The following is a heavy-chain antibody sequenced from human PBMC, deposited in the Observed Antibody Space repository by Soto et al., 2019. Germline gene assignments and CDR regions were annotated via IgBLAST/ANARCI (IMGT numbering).Heavy chain of an antibody. V-gene: IGHV3-23*01. CDR3: AKVEYYYDSSAPEAAFDI. D-gene: IGHD3-22*01. CDR1: GFTFSSYA. CDR2: ISGSGGST. Sequence: LRLSCAASGFTFSSYAMSWVRQAPGKGLEWVSAISGSGGSTYYADSVKGRFTISRDNSKNTLYLQMNSLRAEDTAVYYCAKVEYYYDSSAPEAAFDIWGQGTMVTVS. J-gene: IGHJ3*02.